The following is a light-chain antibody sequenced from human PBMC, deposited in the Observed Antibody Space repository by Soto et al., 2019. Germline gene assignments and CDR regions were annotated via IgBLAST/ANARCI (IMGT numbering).Light chain of an antibody. CDR3: QQRGNWPLT. V-gene: IGKV3-11*01. CDR1: QSVSSY. J-gene: IGKJ1*01. CDR2: DAS. Sequence: EIVLTQSPATLSLSPGERATLSCRASQSVSSYLAWYQQKPGQAPRLLIYDASNRATGIAARFSGSGSGTDLPLTISSLETEDFAVYYCQQRGNWPLTFGQGTKVEIK.